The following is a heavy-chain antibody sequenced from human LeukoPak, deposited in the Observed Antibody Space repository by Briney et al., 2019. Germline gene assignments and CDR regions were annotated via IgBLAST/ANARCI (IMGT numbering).Heavy chain of an antibody. V-gene: IGHV1-18*01. J-gene: IGHJ3*02. D-gene: IGHD5-18*01. CDR1: GYTFTSYG. CDR3: ARDQNPGYSYGQQAFDI. CDR2: ISAYNGNT. Sequence: ASVKVSCKASGYTFTSYGISWVLQAPGQGLEWMGWISAYNGNTNYAQKLQGRVTMTTDTSTSTAYMELRSLRSDDTAVYYCARDQNPGYSYGQQAFDIWGQGTMATVSS.